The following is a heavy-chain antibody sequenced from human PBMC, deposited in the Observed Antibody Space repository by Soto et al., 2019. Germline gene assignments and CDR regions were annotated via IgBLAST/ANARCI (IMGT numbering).Heavy chain of an antibody. V-gene: IGHV3-30*18. CDR1: GFTFSNYA. J-gene: IGHJ4*02. D-gene: IGHD2-2*01. CDR3: AKDGGPVYCNSPGCSAKHFDY. Sequence: QVPLVESGGGVVQPGRSLRLSCAASGFTFSNYAMHWVRQAPGKGLEWLAIISYDGDNEYYADSVRGRFTISRDNSKNSLYLQTNNLRHEYTAVYYCAKDGGPVYCNSPGCSAKHFDYWGQGTLVTVSS. CDR2: ISYDGDNE.